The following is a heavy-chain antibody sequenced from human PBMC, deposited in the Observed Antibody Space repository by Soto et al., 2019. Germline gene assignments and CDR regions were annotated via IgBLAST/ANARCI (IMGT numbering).Heavy chain of an antibody. Sequence: ASVKVSCKASGGTFSSYAISWVRQAPGQGLERMGGIIPIFGTANYAQKFQGRVTITADESTSTAYMELSSLRSEDTAVYYCARESSSWNTYFDYWGQGTLVTVSS. J-gene: IGHJ4*02. CDR3: ARESSSWNTYFDY. D-gene: IGHD6-13*01. CDR1: GGTFSSYA. CDR2: IIPIFGTA. V-gene: IGHV1-69*13.